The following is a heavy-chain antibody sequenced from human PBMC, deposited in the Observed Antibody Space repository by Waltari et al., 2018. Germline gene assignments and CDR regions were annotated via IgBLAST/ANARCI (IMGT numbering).Heavy chain of an antibody. CDR3: AKDGGSGYSDFDY. CDR1: GFNIGCCG. CDR2: ISPDGISK. J-gene: IGHJ4*02. D-gene: IGHD3-9*01. Sequence: QVQLVESGGGVVQPGRSLRLSCAASGFNIGCCGMHWVRQAPGRGLDWVAVISPDGISKYYADSVKGRFAISGDNSKNTLYLQMSSLTPEDTAVYYCAKDGGSGYSDFDYWGQGTLVAVSS. V-gene: IGHV3-30*09.